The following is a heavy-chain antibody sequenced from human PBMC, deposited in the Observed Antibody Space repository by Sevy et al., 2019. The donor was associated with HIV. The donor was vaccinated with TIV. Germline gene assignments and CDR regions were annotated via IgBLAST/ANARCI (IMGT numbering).Heavy chain of an antibody. Sequence: ASVKVSSEASGYTFTSYGIIWVRQAPGQGLEWMGWISAYNGNTNYAQRLQGRVTMTTDTSTSTAYMELTSLRSDDTAVYYCARGPRKYYDSSGYYYPPSYWGQGTLVTVSS. V-gene: IGHV1-18*01. CDR1: GYTFTSYG. D-gene: IGHD3-22*01. CDR2: ISAYNGNT. CDR3: ARGPRKYYDSSGYYYPPSY. J-gene: IGHJ4*02.